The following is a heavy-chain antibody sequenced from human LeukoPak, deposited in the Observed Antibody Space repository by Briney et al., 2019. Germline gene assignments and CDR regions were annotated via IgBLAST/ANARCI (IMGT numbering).Heavy chain of an antibody. V-gene: IGHV4-34*01. CDR1: GGSFSGYY. J-gene: IGHJ4*02. CDR2: IYYSGST. CDR3: ARDLIAARLFDY. Sequence: KSSETLSLTCAVYGGSFSGYYWSWIRQPPGKGLEWIGSIYYSGSTYYNPSLKSRVTISVDTSKNQFSLKLSSVTAADTAVYYCARDLIAARLFDYWGQGTLVTVSS. D-gene: IGHD6-6*01.